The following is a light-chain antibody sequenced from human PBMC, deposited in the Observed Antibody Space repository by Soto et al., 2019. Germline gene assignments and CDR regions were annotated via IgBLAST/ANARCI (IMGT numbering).Light chain of an antibody. CDR3: SSYAGSNNLV. Sequence: QSALTQPPSASGSPGQSVTISCTGTSSDVGGYNYVSWYQQHPGKAPKLMIYEVSKRPSGVPDRYSGSKSGNTASLTVSGLQAEDEADDSCSSYAGSNNLVFGGGTKHTVL. J-gene: IGLJ3*02. CDR2: EVS. V-gene: IGLV2-8*01. CDR1: SSDVGGYNY.